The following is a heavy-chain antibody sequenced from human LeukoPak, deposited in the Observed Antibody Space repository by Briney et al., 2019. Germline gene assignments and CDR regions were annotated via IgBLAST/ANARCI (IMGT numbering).Heavy chain of an antibody. CDR2: INPNSGGT. D-gene: IGHD2-21*02. J-gene: IGHJ4*02. CDR3: ARDYFIICGGDCYWY. V-gene: IGHV1-2*02. Sequence: ASVKVSCKASGYTFTGYYMHWVRQAPGQGLEWMGWINPNSGGTNYAQKFQGRVTMTRDTSISTAYMELSRLRSDDTAVYYCARDYFIICGGDCYWYWGQGTLVTVSS. CDR1: GYTFTGYY.